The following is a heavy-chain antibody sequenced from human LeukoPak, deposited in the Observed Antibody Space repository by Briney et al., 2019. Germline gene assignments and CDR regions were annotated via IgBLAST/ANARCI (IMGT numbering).Heavy chain of an antibody. CDR2: IKRDGGEK. CDR3: ARNLAAAGILDY. J-gene: IGHJ4*02. CDR1: GFTLSSSW. V-gene: IGHV3-7*01. D-gene: IGHD6-13*01. Sequence: GGSLRLSCAASGFTLSSSWMSWVRQAPGKGLEWVANIKRDGGEKHYVDSVKGRFTISRDNAKSSVYLQMDSLRAEDTAVYYCARNLAAAGILDYWGQGTLVTVSS.